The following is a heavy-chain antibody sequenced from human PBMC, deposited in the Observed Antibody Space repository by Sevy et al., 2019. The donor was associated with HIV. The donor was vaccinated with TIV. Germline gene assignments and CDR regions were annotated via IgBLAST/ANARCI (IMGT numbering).Heavy chain of an antibody. Sequence: GGSLRLSCAASGLNFSKYSFNWVRQAPEKGLEWISRISRSGTTTYYAESVKGRFTVSRDNAKNSLYLQMSSLRDEDTAVYYCARDYDFWSGYTALSYYSLSYYYGMDVWGQGTTVTSP. D-gene: IGHD3-3*01. CDR2: ISRSGTTT. V-gene: IGHV3-48*02. J-gene: IGHJ6*02. CDR3: ARDYDFWSGYTALSYYSLSYYYGMDV. CDR1: GLNFSKYS.